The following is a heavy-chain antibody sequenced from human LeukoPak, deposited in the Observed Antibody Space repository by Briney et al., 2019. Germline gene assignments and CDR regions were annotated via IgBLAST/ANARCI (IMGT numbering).Heavy chain of an antibody. CDR2: ISSNGGST. CDR1: GFTFSSYA. Sequence: PGGSLRLSCAASGFTFSSYAMHWVRQAPGKGLEYVSAISSNGGSTYYANSVKGRFTISRDNSKNTLYLQMGSLRAEDMAVYYCARGDRFDYWGQGTLVTVSS. V-gene: IGHV3-64*01. D-gene: IGHD3-16*02. J-gene: IGHJ4*02. CDR3: ARGDRFDY.